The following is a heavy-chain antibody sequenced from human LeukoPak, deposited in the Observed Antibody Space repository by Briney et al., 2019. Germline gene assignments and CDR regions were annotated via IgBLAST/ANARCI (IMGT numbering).Heavy chain of an antibody. J-gene: IGHJ4*02. CDR2: IFPSGGEI. V-gene: IGHV3-23*01. CDR1: GFTFSTFA. Sequence: GGSLRLSCAASGFTFSTFAMITVRQPPGKGLESFSSIFPSGGEIHYADSVRGRFTISRDNSKSTLSLQMNSLRAEDTAIYYCATYRQVLLPFESWGQGTLVTVSS. D-gene: IGHD2-8*02. CDR3: ATYRQVLLPFES.